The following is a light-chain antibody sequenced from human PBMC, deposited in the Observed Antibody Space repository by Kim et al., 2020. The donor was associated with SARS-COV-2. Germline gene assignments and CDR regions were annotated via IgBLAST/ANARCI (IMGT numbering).Light chain of an antibody. J-gene: IGKJ4*01. V-gene: IGKV1-9*01. Sequence: ASVGDSVTITGRASQDIGSHFAWYQQKPGKVPKLLIYAVSTLHSGVPSRFSGSGSGTEFTLTISSLQPEDSATYYCQKFTSSPITFGGGTKVDIK. CDR1: QDIGSH. CDR2: AVS. CDR3: QKFTSSPIT.